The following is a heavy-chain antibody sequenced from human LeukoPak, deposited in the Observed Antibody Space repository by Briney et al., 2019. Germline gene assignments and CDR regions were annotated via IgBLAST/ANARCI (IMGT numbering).Heavy chain of an antibody. D-gene: IGHD6-13*01. V-gene: IGHV3-30-3*01. J-gene: IGHJ4*02. CDR1: GFTFSSYA. CDR2: ISYDGSNK. CDR3: ATGGEAAAGIRYDFDY. Sequence: GGSLRLSCAASGFTFSSYAMHWVRQAPGKGLEWVAVISYDGSNKYYADSVKGRFTISRDNSKNTLYLQMNSLRAEDTAVYYCATGGEAAAGIRYDFDYWGQGTLVTVSS.